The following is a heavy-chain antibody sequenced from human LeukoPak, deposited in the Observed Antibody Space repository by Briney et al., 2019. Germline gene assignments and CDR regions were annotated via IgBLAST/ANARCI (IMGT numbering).Heavy chain of an antibody. Sequence: SETLSLTCTVSGGSISSYYWSWIRQPPGKGLEWIGYIYYSGSTNYNPSLKSRVTVSVDTSKNQFSLKLSSVTAADTAVHYCARGVGAYYYDSSGYYENWFDPWGQGTLVTVSS. CDR3: ARGVGAYYYDSSGYYENWFDP. CDR1: GGSISSYY. CDR2: IYYSGST. D-gene: IGHD3-22*01. J-gene: IGHJ5*02. V-gene: IGHV4-59*01.